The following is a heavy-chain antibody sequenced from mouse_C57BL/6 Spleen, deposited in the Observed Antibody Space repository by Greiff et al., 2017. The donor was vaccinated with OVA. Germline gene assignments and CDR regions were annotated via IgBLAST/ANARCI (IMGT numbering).Heavy chain of an antibody. D-gene: IGHD1-1*01. V-gene: IGHV5-6*01. J-gene: IGHJ4*01. CDR1: GFTFRSYG. CDR3: AREALSDYDGSSLYAMDY. CDR2: IISGGSYP. Sequence: EVKLVESGGDLVKPGGSLKLSCAASGFTFRSYGMSWVRQPPDKRLEWVATIISGGSYPYYPASVKGRFTISRDNDKNTLYLQMSSLKSEDTAMYYCAREALSDYDGSSLYAMDYWGQGTSVTVSS.